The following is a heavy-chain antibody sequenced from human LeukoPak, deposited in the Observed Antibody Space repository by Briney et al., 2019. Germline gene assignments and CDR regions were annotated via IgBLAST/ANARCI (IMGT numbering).Heavy chain of an antibody. CDR3: ARGQQGGVSTGCWSYYYMDV. J-gene: IGHJ6*03. Sequence: GASVKVSCKASGYTFTSYGISWVRQAPGQGLEWMGWISAYNGNTNYAQKLQGRVTMTTDTSTSTAYMELRSLRSDDTALCYCARGQQGGVSTGCWSYYYMDVWGKGTTVTVSS. V-gene: IGHV1-18*01. CDR1: GYTFTSYG. CDR2: ISAYNGNT. D-gene: IGHD3-16*01.